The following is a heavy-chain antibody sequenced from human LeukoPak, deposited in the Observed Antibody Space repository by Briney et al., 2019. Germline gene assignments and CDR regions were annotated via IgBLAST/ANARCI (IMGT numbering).Heavy chain of an antibody. D-gene: IGHD3-10*01. CDR3: ERALIWCGEPSHIDY. CDR2: INPTGTGT. J-gene: IGHJ4*02. CDR1: GYTFSNYY. V-gene: IGHV1-46*01. Sequence: ASVKVSGKASGYTFSNYYMPWVRQAPGQGLEWMGLINPTGTGTNYAQKLQGRVTMTTDTSTSTAYMELRSLRSDDTAVYYCERALIWCGEPSHIDYWGQGTLVTASS.